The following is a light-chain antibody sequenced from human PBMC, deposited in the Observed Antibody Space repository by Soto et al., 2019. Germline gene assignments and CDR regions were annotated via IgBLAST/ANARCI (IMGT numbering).Light chain of an antibody. CDR1: QSISSS. Sequence: DIQMTQSPSSLSASVGETITITCRASQSISSSLNWFQHSPGQPPNLLLFAASNLHAGVPPRFSGSGSGTSFSLTIRSLQPEDFATYYCQQSFNLPRTFGPGTRVEFK. CDR2: AAS. V-gene: IGKV1-39*01. CDR3: QQSFNLPRT. J-gene: IGKJ1*01.